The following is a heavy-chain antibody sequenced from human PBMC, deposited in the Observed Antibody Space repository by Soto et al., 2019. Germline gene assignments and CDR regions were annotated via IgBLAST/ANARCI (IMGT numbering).Heavy chain of an antibody. V-gene: IGHV4-30-4*01. J-gene: IGHJ4*02. CDR2: IYYSGST. D-gene: IGHD1-1*01. CDR3: ARVGYTPVTFFDY. CDR1: GGSISSGDYY. Sequence: PSETLSLTCTVSGGSISSGDYYWSWIRQPPGKGLEWIGYIYYSGSTYYNPSLKSRVTISVDTSKNQFSLKLSSVTAADTAVYYCARVGYTPVTFFDYWGQGTLVTVS.